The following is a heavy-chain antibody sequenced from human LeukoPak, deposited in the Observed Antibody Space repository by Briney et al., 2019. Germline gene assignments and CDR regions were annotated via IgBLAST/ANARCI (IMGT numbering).Heavy chain of an antibody. J-gene: IGHJ4*02. V-gene: IGHV3-48*01. D-gene: IGHD6-13*01. CDR2: ISSSSSTI. Sequence: PGGSLRLSCAASGFTFSSYSMNWVRQAPGKGLEWVSYISSSSSTIYYADSVKGRFTISRDNAKNSLYLQMNSLRAEDTAVYYCAREGYSSSWYTVGYWGQGTLVTVSS. CDR1: GFTFSSYS. CDR3: AREGYSSSWYTVGY.